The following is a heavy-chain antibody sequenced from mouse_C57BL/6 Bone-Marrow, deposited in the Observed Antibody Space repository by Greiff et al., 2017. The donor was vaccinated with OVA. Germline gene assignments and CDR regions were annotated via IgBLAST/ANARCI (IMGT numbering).Heavy chain of an antibody. D-gene: IGHD1-1*01. CDR1: GIDFSRYW. CDR2: INPDSSTI. Sequence: EVKLMESGGGLVQPGGSLKLSCAASGIDFSRYWMSWVRRAPGQGLEWIGEINPDSSTINYAPSLKDKFIISRDNAKNTLYLQMSKVRSEDTALYYGARPRYYGSSQWFAYWGQGTLGTVSA. J-gene: IGHJ3*01. CDR3: ARPRYYGSSQWFAY. V-gene: IGHV4-1*01.